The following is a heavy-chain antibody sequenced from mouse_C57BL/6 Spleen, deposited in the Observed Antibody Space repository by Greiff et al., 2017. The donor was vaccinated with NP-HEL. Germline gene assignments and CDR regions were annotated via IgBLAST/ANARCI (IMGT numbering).Heavy chain of an antibody. CDR1: GYTFTDYN. J-gene: IGHJ4*01. V-gene: IGHV1-18*01. CDR2: INPNNGGT. D-gene: IGHD1-1*01. Sequence: VQLQQSGPELVKPGASVKIPCKASGYTFTDYNMDWVKQSHGKSLEWIGDINPNNGGTIYNQKFKGKATLTVDKSSSTAYMELRSLTSEDTAVYYCARQAPHYYGSIYYAMDYWGQGTSVTVSS. CDR3: ARQAPHYYGSIYYAMDY.